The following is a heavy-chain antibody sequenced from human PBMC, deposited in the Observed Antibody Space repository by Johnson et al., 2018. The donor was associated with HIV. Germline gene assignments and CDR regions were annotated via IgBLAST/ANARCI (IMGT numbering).Heavy chain of an antibody. Sequence: VQLVESGGVVVQPGGSLRLSCAASGFTFDDYTMHWVRQAPGKGLEWVSLISWDGGSTYYADYVRGRFTISRDNAKNSLYRQMNSLRAEDTAVYYCARDRALSHPGGAFDIWGRGTVVTVSS. D-gene: IGHD2/OR15-2a*01. CDR2: ISWDGGST. V-gene: IGHV3-43*01. J-gene: IGHJ3*02. CDR1: GFTFDDYT. CDR3: ARDRALSHPGGAFDI.